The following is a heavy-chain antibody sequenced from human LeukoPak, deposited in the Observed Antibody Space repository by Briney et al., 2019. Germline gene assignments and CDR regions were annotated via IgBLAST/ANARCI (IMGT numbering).Heavy chain of an antibody. CDR3: ARARGPILTGNNWFDP. Sequence: QTGGSLRLSCAASGFTFSDSGMHWVRQAPGKGLEWVAVIWYDGSKKYYVDSVKGRFTISRDDSKSTVYLQMNSLRAEDTAVYYCARARGPILTGNNWFDPWGQGTLVTVSS. CDR2: IWYDGSKK. D-gene: IGHD3-9*01. CDR1: GFTFSDSG. V-gene: IGHV3-33*01. J-gene: IGHJ5*02.